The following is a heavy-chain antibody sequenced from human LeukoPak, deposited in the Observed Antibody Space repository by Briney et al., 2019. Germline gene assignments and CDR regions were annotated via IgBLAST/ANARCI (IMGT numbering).Heavy chain of an antibody. CDR2: IYYSGST. J-gene: IGHJ4*02. CDR3: ARSSPYSSGWYGVGY. Sequence: PSETLSLTCTVSGGSISSYYWSWIRQPPGKGLEWIGYIYYSGSTNCNPSLKRRVTISVDTSKNQFSLKLSSVTAADPAVYYCARSSPYSSGWYGVGYWGQGTLVTVSS. D-gene: IGHD6-19*01. CDR1: GGSISSYY. V-gene: IGHV4-59*01.